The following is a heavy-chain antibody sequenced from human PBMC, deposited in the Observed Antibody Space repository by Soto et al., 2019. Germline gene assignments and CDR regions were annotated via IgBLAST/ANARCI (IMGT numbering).Heavy chain of an antibody. D-gene: IGHD3-10*01. V-gene: IGHV1-69*01. CDR3: ARGPMVRGVIFLDY. Sequence: QVQLVQSGAEVKKPGSSVKVSCTASGGTFSSYAISWVRQAPGQGLEWMGGIIPIFGTANYAQKFQGRVTITADESTSTAYMELSSLRSEDTAVYYCARGPMVRGVIFLDYWGQGTLVTVSS. CDR2: IIPIFGTA. CDR1: GGTFSSYA. J-gene: IGHJ4*02.